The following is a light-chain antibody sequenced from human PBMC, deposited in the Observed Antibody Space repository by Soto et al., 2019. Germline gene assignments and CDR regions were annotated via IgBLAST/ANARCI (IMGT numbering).Light chain of an antibody. CDR3: TSYATGRTLYV. J-gene: IGLJ1*01. Sequence: QSVLTQPASVSGSPGQSITISCTGTSSDVGGYKYVSWYQQHPGKAPKLMIYEVSSRPSGVSNRFSGSKSGNTASLTISGFQAEDEADYYCTSYATGRTLYVFGTGTKLTVL. CDR2: EVS. V-gene: IGLV2-14*01. CDR1: SSDVGGYKY.